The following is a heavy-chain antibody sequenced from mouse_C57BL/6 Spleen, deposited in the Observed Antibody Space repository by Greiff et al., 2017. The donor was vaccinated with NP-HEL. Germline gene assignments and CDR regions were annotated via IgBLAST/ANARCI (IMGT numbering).Heavy chain of an antibody. V-gene: IGHV5-17*01. CDR1: GFTFSDYG. CDR3: ASCYYGNYYAMDY. CDR2: ISSGSSTI. J-gene: IGHJ4*01. D-gene: IGHD2-1*01. Sequence: EVKLMESGGGLVKPGGSLKLSCAASGFTFSDYGMHWVRQAPEKGLEWVAYISSGSSTIYYADTVKGRFTISRDNAKNTLFLQMTSLRSEDTAMYYCASCYYGNYYAMDYWGQGTSVTVSS.